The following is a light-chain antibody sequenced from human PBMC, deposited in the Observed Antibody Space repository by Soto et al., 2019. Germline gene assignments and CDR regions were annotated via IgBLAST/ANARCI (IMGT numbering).Light chain of an antibody. Sequence: DIQMTQSPSSLSASVGDRVTITCRASQGIYNYLAWYQQKPGKAPKLLIYAASTLEAGVPSRFSGSGSGTEFPLSISSLQPEDFATYYCHTHNSALLTFGQGTRLDIK. CDR3: HTHNSALLT. CDR2: AAS. V-gene: IGKV1-27*01. J-gene: IGKJ5*01. CDR1: QGIYNY.